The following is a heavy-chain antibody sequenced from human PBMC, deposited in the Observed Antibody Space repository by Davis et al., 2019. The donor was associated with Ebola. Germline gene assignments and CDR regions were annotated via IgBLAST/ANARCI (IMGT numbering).Heavy chain of an antibody. CDR1: GFTFSSYG. Sequence: GGSLRLSCAASGFTFSSYGMHWVRQAPGKGLEWVAVISYDGSNKYYADSVKGRFTISRDNSKNTLYLQMNSLRAEDTAVYYCAREEVVPAAIWGNYYYYGMDVWGQGTTVTVSS. J-gene: IGHJ6*02. CDR2: ISYDGSNK. D-gene: IGHD2-2*01. CDR3: AREEVVPAAIWGNYYYYGMDV. V-gene: IGHV3-30*03.